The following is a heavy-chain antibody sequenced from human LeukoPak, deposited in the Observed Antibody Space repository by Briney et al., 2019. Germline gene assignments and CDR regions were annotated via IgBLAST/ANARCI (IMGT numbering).Heavy chain of an antibody. J-gene: IGHJ4*02. Sequence: GGSLRLSCAASGFTFSSYAMSWVRQAPGKGLEWVSVISGGGDSTFYADSVKGRFTISRDNSKNTLYLQMNSLRAEDTAVYYCAKSPYIAVAGIDYWGQGTLVTVSS. D-gene: IGHD6-19*01. CDR1: GFTFSSYA. V-gene: IGHV3-23*01. CDR3: AKSPYIAVAGIDY. CDR2: ISGGGDST.